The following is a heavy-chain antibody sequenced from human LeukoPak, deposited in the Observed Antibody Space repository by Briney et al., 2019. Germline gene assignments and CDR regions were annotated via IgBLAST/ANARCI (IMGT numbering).Heavy chain of an antibody. J-gene: IGHJ4*02. CDR1: GLTFSNYG. CDR2: ISAYDGNT. Sequence: ASVKVSCKASGLTFSNYGFTWVRQAPGQGLEWVGWISAYDGNTNYAQKFQGRVTMTTDTSTSTAHMELRSLRYDDTAVYYCARDGRFAAYEPDYWGQGTLVTVSS. D-gene: IGHD1-26*01. CDR3: ARDGRFAAYEPDY. V-gene: IGHV1-18*01.